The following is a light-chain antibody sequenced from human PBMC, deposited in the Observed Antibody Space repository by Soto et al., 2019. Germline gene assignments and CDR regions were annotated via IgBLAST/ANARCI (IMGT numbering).Light chain of an antibody. CDR2: RAS. Sequence: DIVMTQSPDSLAVSLGERATINCKSSQSVLYSSNNKNYLAWCQQKPGQPPKLLIYRASTRESGVPDRFSGSGSGTDFTLTISSLQAEDVAVYYCQQYYSSWTFGQGTKVEIK. CDR3: QQYYSSWT. V-gene: IGKV4-1*01. J-gene: IGKJ1*01. CDR1: QSVLYSSNNKNY.